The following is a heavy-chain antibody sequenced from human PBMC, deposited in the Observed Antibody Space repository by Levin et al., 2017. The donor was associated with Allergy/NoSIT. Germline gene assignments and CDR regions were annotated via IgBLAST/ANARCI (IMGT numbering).Heavy chain of an antibody. J-gene: IGHJ4*02. V-gene: IGHV3-33*01. CDR1: GFTFSNHG. CDR2: IWYDGSNQ. Sequence: GGSLRLSCAASGFTFSNHGMHWVRQAPGKGLEWVAVIWYDGSNQYYADSVKGRFTISRDNAKNTLYLQMDNLRAEDTALYYCARDISSRRLDYWGQGTLVTVSS. CDR3: ARDISSRRLDY.